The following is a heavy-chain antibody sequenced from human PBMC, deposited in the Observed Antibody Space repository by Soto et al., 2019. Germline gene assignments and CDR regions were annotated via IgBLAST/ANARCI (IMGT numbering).Heavy chain of an antibody. CDR1: GGSFSGYY. J-gene: IGHJ6*03. CDR3: ARGVGYCSGGSCYHYYYYYMDV. V-gene: IGHV4-34*01. CDR2: INHSGST. Sequence: SESLSLTCAVYGGSFSGYYWSWIRQPPGKGLEWIGEINHSGSTNYNPSLKSRVTISVDTSKNQFSLKLSSVTAADTAVYYCARGVGYCSGGSCYHYYYYYMDVWGKGTTVTVSS. D-gene: IGHD2-15*01.